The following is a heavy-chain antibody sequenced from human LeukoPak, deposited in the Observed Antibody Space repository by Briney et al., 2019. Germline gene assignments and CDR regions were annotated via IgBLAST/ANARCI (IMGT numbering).Heavy chain of an antibody. CDR1: GFTFSSYW. CDR2: IKQDGSEK. Sequence: GGSLRLSCAASGFTFSSYWMSWVRQAPGKGLEWVANIKQDGSEKYYVDSVKGRFTISRDNAKNSLYLQVNSLRAEDTAVYYCARDIYYDSSRIFDYWGQGTLVTVSS. J-gene: IGHJ4*02. V-gene: IGHV3-7*01. D-gene: IGHD3-22*01. CDR3: ARDIYYDSSRIFDY.